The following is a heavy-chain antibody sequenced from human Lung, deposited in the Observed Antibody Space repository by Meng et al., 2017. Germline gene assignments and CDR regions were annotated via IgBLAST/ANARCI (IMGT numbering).Heavy chain of an antibody. CDR3: ARALGLTTMMTY. D-gene: IGHD3-22*01. CDR2: IIPLFDTT. Sequence: VQLVQSGAEVKKPGSSVKFSCKASGGTFSSSAISWVRQAPGQGLEWMGGIIPLFDTTHYAQNFQGRVSITADESTRTAYMELSSLRSEDTAVYYCARALGLTTMMTYWGQGTLVTVSS. J-gene: IGHJ4*02. V-gene: IGHV1-69*01. CDR1: GGTFSSSA.